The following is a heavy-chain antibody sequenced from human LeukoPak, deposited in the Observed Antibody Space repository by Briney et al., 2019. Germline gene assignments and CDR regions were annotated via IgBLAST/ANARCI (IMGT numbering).Heavy chain of an antibody. J-gene: IGHJ6*02. CDR1: GFTFSSYA. D-gene: IGHD1-7*01. CDR3: ARGDNWNYYYYYYGMDV. CDR2: ISYDGSNK. V-gene: IGHV3-30-3*01. Sequence: LTGGSLRLSCAASGFTFSSYAMHWVRQAPGKGLEWVAVISYDGSNKYYADSVKGRFTISRDNSKNTLYLQMNSLRAEDTAVYYCARGDNWNYYYYYYGMDVWGQGTTVTVSS.